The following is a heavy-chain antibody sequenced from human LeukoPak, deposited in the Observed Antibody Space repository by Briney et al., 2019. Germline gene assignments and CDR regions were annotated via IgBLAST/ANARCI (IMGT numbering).Heavy chain of an antibody. CDR3: AREGGYNVPPPFDY. D-gene: IGHD5-24*01. Sequence: ASVKVSCKASGGTFSSYAISWVRQAPGQGLEWMGGIIPIFGTANYAQKFQGRVTITADESTSTAYMELSSLRSEDTAVYYCAREGGYNVPPPFDYWGQGTLVTVSS. J-gene: IGHJ4*02. V-gene: IGHV1-69*01. CDR2: IIPIFGTA. CDR1: GGTFSSYA.